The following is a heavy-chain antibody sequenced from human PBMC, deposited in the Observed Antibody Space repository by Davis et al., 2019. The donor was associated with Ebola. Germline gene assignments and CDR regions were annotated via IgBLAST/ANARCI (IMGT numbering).Heavy chain of an antibody. CDR1: GFTFSSYS. J-gene: IGHJ4*02. CDR2: ISSSSSYI. CDR3: ARDHGQQLSNFDY. Sequence: PGGSLRPSCAASGFTFSSYSMNWVRQAPGKGLEWVSSISSSSSYIYYADSVKGRFTISRDNSKNTLYLQMNSLRAEDTAVYYCARDHGQQLSNFDYWGQGTLVTVSS. V-gene: IGHV3-21*01. D-gene: IGHD6-13*01.